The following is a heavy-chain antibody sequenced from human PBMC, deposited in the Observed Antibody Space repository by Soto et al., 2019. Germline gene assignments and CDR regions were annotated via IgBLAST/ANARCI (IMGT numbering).Heavy chain of an antibody. CDR1: GYTFSTYD. CDR3: ARERRRPYYDILTGYFPFDY. CDR2: ISGNNGNT. J-gene: IGHJ4*02. V-gene: IGHV1-18*01. D-gene: IGHD3-9*01. Sequence: ASVKVSCRASGYTFSTYDISWVRQAPGQGLEWMGWISGNNGNTNYAQNVQDRVTMTTDTSTNTAYMELRSLRSDDTAVYYCARERRRPYYDILTGYFPFDYWGQGTLVTVSS.